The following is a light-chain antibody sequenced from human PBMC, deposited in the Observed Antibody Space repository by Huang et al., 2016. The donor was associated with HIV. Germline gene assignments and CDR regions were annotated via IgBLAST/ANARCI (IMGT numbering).Light chain of an antibody. CDR3: QQYNKWPPEYT. CDR2: AAS. V-gene: IGKV3-15*01. CDR1: QSVNTN. J-gene: IGKJ2*01. Sequence: VMMSQSPATLAASPGERVTLSCGASQSVNTNLAWYQQKSGQPPRRLIYAASTRATGVPARFACSGSGTEFTLTIDSLQSDDFAVYYCQQYNKWPPEYTFGQGTRLEIK.